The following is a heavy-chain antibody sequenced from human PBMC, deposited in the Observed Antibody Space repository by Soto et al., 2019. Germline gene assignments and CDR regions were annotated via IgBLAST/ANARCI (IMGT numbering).Heavy chain of an antibody. V-gene: IGHV4-39*01. J-gene: IGHJ4*02. CDR1: GGSISSSSYY. CDR2: IYYSGST. Sequence: SETLSLTCTVSGGSISSSSYYWGWIRQPPGKGLEWIGSIYYSGSTYYNPYLKSRVTISVDTSKNQFSLKLSSVTAADTAVYYCANFGVVQNYIDYWGQGALVTLSS. CDR3: ANFGVVQNYIDY. D-gene: IGHD3-3*01.